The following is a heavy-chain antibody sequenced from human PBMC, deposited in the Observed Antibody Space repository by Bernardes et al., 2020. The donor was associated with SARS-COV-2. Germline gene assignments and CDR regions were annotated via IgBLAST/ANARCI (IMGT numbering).Heavy chain of an antibody. CDR2: INHSGST. J-gene: IGHJ5*02. Sequence: SETLSLTCAVYGGSFSGYYWSWIRQPPGKGLEWLGEINHSGSTNYNPSLKSRVTISVDTSKNQFSLKLSSVTAADTAVYYCARFVVVVVAATRGVSWFDPWGQGTLVTVSS. CDR1: GGSFSGYY. D-gene: IGHD2-15*01. V-gene: IGHV4-34*01. CDR3: ARFVVVVVAATRGVSWFDP.